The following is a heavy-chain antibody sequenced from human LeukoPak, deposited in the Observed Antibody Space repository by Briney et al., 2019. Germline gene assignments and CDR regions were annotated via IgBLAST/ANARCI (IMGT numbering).Heavy chain of an antibody. J-gene: IGHJ4*02. CDR1: GFTFSSYG. CDR2: IWYDGSNK. CDR3: ARGNLAAPLDY. V-gene: IGHV3-33*01. D-gene: IGHD6-6*01. Sequence: PGGSLRLSCAASGFTFSSYGMHWVRQAPGKGLEWVAVIWYDGSNKYYADSVKGRFTISRDNSKSTLYLQMNSLRAEDTAVYYCARGNLAAPLDYWGQGTLVTVSS.